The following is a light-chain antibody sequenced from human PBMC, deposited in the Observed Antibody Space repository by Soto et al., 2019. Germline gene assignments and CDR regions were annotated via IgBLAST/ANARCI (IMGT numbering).Light chain of an antibody. J-gene: IGLJ2*01. CDR3: LSYDGSLSAKV. CDR2: GNN. CDR1: SSNIGAGYD. Sequence: QSVLTQPPSVSGAPGQRVTVSCTGSSSNIGAGYDVHWYQHLPGTAPKLLIYGNNNRPSGVPDRFSGSKSGTSASLAITGLQAEDEADYYCLSYDGSLSAKVFGGGTKVTVL. V-gene: IGLV1-40*01.